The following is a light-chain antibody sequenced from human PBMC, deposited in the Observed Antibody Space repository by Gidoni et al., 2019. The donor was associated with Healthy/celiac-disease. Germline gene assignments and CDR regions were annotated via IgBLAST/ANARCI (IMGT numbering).Light chain of an antibody. CDR1: QSISSY. Sequence: DIQMTQYPSSLSASVGDRVTITCRASQSISSYFNCYQQKPGKAPKLLIYAASSLQSGVPSRFICIGSGTDFTLPISSLQPEDFATYYCQQSYSTPRTFGQGTKVEIK. CDR3: QQSYSTPRT. CDR2: AAS. V-gene: IGKV1-39*01. J-gene: IGKJ1*01.